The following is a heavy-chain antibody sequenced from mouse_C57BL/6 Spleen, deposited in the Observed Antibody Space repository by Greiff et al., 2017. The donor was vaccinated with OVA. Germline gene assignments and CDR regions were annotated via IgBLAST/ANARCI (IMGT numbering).Heavy chain of an antibody. CDR1: GYAFTNYL. CDR3: ARRRGVFDY. CDR2: INPGSGGT. Sequence: LEESGAELVRPGTSVKVSCKASGYAFTNYLIEWVKQRPGQGLEWIGVINPGSGGTNYNEKFKGKATLTADKSSSTAYMQLSSLTSEDSAVYFCARRRGVFDYWGQGTTLTVSS. J-gene: IGHJ2*01. V-gene: IGHV1-54*01.